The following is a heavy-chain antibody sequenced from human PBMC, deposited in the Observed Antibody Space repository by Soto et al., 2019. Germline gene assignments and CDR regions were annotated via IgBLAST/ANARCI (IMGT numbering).Heavy chain of an antibody. Sequence: PGGSLRLSCAASGFTFSTFAMHWVRQAPGKGPQWVAGISSDGFNKYYADSVKGRFTISRDNSKNTLYVQMNSLRGEDTAVYYCARAPTTRFDYWGQGTPVTV. J-gene: IGHJ4*02. D-gene: IGHD4-17*01. CDR3: ARAPTTRFDY. CDR2: ISSDGFNK. CDR1: GFTFSTFA. V-gene: IGHV3-30*01.